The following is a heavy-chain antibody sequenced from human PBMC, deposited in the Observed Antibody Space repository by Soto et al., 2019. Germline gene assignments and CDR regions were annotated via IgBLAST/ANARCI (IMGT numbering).Heavy chain of an antibody. J-gene: IGHJ6*02. CDR3: ARGIVPAASPYGMDV. CDR1: GGTFSSYA. D-gene: IGHD2-2*01. Sequence: AASVKVSCKASGGTFSSYAISWVRQAPGQGLEWMGGIIPIFGTANYAQKFQGRVTITADESTSTAYMELSSLRSEDTAVYYCARGIVPAASPYGMDVWGQGTTVTVSS. CDR2: IIPIFGTA. V-gene: IGHV1-69*13.